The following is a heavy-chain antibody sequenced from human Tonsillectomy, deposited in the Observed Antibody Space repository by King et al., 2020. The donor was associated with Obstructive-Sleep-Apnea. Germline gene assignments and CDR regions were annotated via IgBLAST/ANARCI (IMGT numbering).Heavy chain of an antibody. CDR1: GFTFSLFP. J-gene: IGHJ4*02. Sequence: VQLVESGGGVVQPGGSLRLSCAASGFTFSLFPMHWVRQAPGKGLDWVTVISYDGNNKYYADSVKGRFTISRDNSKNTLYLQMNSLRAEDTAVYYCAKDGCVSTVVTPGYFDFWGQGTLVTVSS. CDR3: AKDGCVSTVVTPGYFDF. V-gene: IGHV3-30*04. CDR2: ISYDGNNK. D-gene: IGHD4-23*01.